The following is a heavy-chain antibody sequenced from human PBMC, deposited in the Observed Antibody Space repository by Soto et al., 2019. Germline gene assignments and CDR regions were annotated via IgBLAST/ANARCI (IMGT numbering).Heavy chain of an antibody. CDR1: GGSFSGYY. CDR2: INHSGST. Sequence: SETLSLTCAVYGGSFSGYYWSWIRQPPGKGLEWIGEINHSGSTNYNPSLKSRVTISVDTSKNQFSLKLSSVTAADTAVYYCASKYCSGGSCYVVYWGQGTLVTVSS. CDR3: ASKYCSGGSCYVVY. J-gene: IGHJ4*02. D-gene: IGHD2-15*01. V-gene: IGHV4-34*01.